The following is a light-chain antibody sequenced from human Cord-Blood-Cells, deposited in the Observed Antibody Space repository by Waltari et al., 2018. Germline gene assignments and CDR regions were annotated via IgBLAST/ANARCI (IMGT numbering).Light chain of an antibody. CDR3: QQRSNWPVFT. Sequence: EIVLTQSPATLSLSPGERATLSCRASQSVSSYLACYQQKPGQAPRRRIYDASNRATGIPARFSGRGSGTDVTLTISSREPEDFAVYYCQQRSNWPVFTFGPGTKVDIK. CDR2: DAS. V-gene: IGKV3-11*01. J-gene: IGKJ3*01. CDR1: QSVSSY.